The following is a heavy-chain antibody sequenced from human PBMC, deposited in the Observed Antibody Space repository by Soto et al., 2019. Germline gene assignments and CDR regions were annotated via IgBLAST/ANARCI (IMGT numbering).Heavy chain of an antibody. CDR3: AKAKYSSSWWAVDY. CDR2: TSASGGTT. D-gene: IGHD6-13*01. V-gene: IGHV3-23*01. CDR1: GFTFGSYA. Sequence: GGSLRLSCAASGFTFGSYAMSWVRQAPGKGLEWVSSTSASGGTTYYADSVKGRFTISRDNSKNILYLEMNSLRAEDTAVYYCAKAKYSSSWWAVDYWGQGT. J-gene: IGHJ4*02.